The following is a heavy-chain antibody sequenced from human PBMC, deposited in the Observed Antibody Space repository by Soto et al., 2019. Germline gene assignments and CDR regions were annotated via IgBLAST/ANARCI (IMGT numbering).Heavy chain of an antibody. CDR2: LNPSGST. J-gene: IGHJ3*02. CDR1: GGSFSGYY. CDR3: ASVVPPPNRNWGLWSGAFDI. Sequence: SETLSLTCAVYGGSFSGYYWSWIRQPPGKGLEWIGELNPSGSTNCNPSLKSRVTISLDTSKNQFFLKLTSVTAADTALYYCASVVPPPNRNWGLWSGAFDIWGQATLVTVSS. D-gene: IGHD7-27*01. V-gene: IGHV4-34*01.